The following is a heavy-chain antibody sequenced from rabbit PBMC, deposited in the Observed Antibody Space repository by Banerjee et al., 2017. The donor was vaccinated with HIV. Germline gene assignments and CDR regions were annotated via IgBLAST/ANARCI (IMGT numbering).Heavy chain of an antibody. CDR2: IDPVFGIT. V-gene: IGHV1S47*01. D-gene: IGHD7-1*01. Sequence: QEQVVESGGGLVQPGGSLKLSCKASGFDFSSYGVSWVRQAPGKGLEWIGYIDPVFGITYYANWVNGRFTISSHNAQNTLFLQLNSLTVADTATYFCACDYTYRGYAVTWDLRGQGTLVTVS. CDR1: GFDFSSYG. J-gene: IGHJ4*01. CDR3: ACDYTYRGYAVTWDL.